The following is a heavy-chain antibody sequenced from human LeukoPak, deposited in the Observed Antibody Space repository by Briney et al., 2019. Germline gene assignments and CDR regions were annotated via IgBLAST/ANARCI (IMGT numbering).Heavy chain of an antibody. CDR3: AKDRGEQWLVTSFDY. J-gene: IGHJ4*02. CDR1: GFTFSSYG. CDR2: ISYDGSNK. V-gene: IGHV3-30*18. Sequence: GGSLRLSCAASGFTFSSYGMHWVRQAPGKGLEWVAVISYDGSNKYYVDSVKGRFTISRDNSKNTLYLQMNSLRPEDTAVYYCAKDRGEQWLVTSFDYWGQGTLVTVSS. D-gene: IGHD6-19*01.